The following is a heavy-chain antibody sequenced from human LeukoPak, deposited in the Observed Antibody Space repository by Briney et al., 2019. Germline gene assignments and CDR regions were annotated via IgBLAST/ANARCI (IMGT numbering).Heavy chain of an antibody. CDR1: GFTFSSYG. CDR2: IRYDGSNK. Sequence: GGSLRLSCAASGFTFSSYGMHWVRRAPGKGLEWVAFIRYDGSNKYYADSVKGRFTISRDNSKNTLYLQMNSLRAEDTAVYYCAKEVPAASRVYYYYCMDVWGKGTTVTVSS. CDR3: AKEVPAASRVYYYYCMDV. V-gene: IGHV3-30*02. J-gene: IGHJ6*03. D-gene: IGHD2-2*01.